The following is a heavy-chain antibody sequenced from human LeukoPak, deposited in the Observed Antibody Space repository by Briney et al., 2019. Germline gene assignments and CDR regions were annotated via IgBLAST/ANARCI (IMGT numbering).Heavy chain of an antibody. CDR2: IYTSGST. D-gene: IGHD3-3*01. CDR3: AVGSYYDFWSGGYYFDY. Sequence: SETLSLTCTVSGGSISSYYWSWIRQPAGKGLEWIGRIYTSGSTNYNPSLKSRVTMSVDTSKNQFSLKLSSVTAADTAVYYRAVGSYYDFWSGGYYFDYWGQGTLVAVSS. CDR1: GGSISSYY. J-gene: IGHJ4*02. V-gene: IGHV4-4*07.